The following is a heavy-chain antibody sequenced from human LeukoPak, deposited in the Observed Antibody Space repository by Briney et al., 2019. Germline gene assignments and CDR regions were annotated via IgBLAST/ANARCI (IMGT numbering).Heavy chain of an antibody. J-gene: IGHJ4*02. CDR2: IKYDGSEE. CDR3: RSGGAAPGSFDN. V-gene: IGHV3-7*01. D-gene: IGHD6-13*01. CDR1: GFTFSDYW. Sequence: PGGSLRLSCAASGFTFSDYWMSWMRQAPGKGLEWVANIKYDGSEEYYVDSVKSRFTISRDNAENSLYLQLSSLRVEDTAVYYCRSGGAAPGSFDNWGQGTLVTVSP.